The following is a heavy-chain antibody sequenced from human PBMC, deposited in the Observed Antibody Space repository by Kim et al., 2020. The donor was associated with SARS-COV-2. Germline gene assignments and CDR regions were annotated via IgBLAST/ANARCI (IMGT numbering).Heavy chain of an antibody. CDR2: INAGNGNT. CDR3: ARDLSYSSSWFSYYYYYYGMDV. D-gene: IGHD6-13*01. V-gene: IGHV1-3*01. Sequence: ASVKVSCKASGYTFTSYAMHWVRQAPGQRLEWMGWINAGNGNTKYSQKFQGRVTNTRDTSASTAYMELSSLRSEDTAVYYCARDLSYSSSWFSYYYYYYGMDVWGQGTTVTVSS. CDR1: GYTFTSYA. J-gene: IGHJ6*02.